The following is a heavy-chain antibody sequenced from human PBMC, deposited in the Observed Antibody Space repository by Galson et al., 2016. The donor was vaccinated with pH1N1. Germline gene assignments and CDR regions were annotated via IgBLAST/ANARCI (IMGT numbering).Heavy chain of an antibody. CDR2: IRNKANSYST. Sequence: SLRLSCAASGLTFSGHYMDWVRQAQGRGLEWVGRIRNKANSYSTIYAASVKGRFAISSADSKESGYLQMISLKPEDTAFYYCVRVQLAGPNWGGGQGRAYDIWGQGTMVTVSS. D-gene: IGHD7-27*01. V-gene: IGHV3-72*01. CDR1: GLTFSGHY. J-gene: IGHJ3*02. CDR3: VRVQLAGPNWGGGQGRAYDI.